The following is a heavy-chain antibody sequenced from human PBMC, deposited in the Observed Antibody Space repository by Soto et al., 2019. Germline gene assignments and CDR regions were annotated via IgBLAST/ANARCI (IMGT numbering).Heavy chain of an antibody. V-gene: IGHV3-21*01. J-gene: IGHJ4*02. D-gene: IGHD3-10*01. CDR1: GFTFSSYS. CDR2: ISSSSSYI. CDR3: AREPLLSPRNLWFGEPYPTYFDY. Sequence: GGSLRLSCAASGFTFSSYSMNWVRQAPGKGLEWVSSISSSSSYIYYADSVKGRFTISRDNAKNSLYLQMNSLRAEDTAVYYCAREPLLSPRNLWFGEPYPTYFDYWGQGTLVTVSS.